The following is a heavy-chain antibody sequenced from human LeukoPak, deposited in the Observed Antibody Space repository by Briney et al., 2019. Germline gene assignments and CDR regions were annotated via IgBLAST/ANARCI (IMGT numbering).Heavy chain of an antibody. CDR1: GGTFSSYA. V-gene: IGHV1-69*04. CDR2: IIPILGIA. Sequence: ASVKVSCKASGGTFSSYAISWVRQAPGQGLEWMGRIIPILGIANYAQKFQGRVTITADKSTSTAYMELSSLRSEDTAVYCCARQRELLHTEYYFDYWGQGTLVTVSS. D-gene: IGHD1-26*01. CDR3: ARQRELLHTEYYFDY. J-gene: IGHJ4*02.